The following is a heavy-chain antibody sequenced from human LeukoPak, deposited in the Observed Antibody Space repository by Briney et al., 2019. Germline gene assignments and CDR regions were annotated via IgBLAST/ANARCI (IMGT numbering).Heavy chain of an antibody. V-gene: IGHV4-34*01. Sequence: SETLSLTCAVYGGSFSGYYWSWIRQPPGKGLEWIGEINHSGSTNYNPSLKSRVTISVDTSKNQFSLKLSSVTAADTAVHYCARRRIAAAGIWYFDYWGQGTLVTVSS. CDR2: INHSGST. CDR3: ARRRIAAAGIWYFDY. CDR1: GGSFSGYY. D-gene: IGHD6-13*01. J-gene: IGHJ4*02.